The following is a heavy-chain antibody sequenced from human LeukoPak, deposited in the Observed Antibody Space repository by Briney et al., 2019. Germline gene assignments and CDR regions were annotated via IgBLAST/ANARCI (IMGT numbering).Heavy chain of an antibody. D-gene: IGHD3-10*01. CDR2: IIPIFGTA. Sequence: SVKVSCKASGGTFSSYAISWVRQAPGQGPEWMGGIIPIFGTAYYAQKFQGRVTITADESTSTAYMELSSLRSEDTAVYYCAGLWFGELLPRYYYYGMDVWGQGTTVTVSS. J-gene: IGHJ6*02. V-gene: IGHV1-69*13. CDR3: AGLWFGELLPRYYYYGMDV. CDR1: GGTFSSYA.